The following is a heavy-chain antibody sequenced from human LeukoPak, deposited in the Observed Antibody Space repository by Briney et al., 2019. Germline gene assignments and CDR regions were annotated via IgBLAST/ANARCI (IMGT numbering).Heavy chain of an antibody. CDR2: IYYSGST. CDR1: GVSISSGGYY. V-gene: IGHV4-31*03. Sequence: SETLSLTCTVSGVSISSGGYYWSWIRQHPGKGLEWIGYIYYSGSTYYNPSLKSRVTISVDTSKNQFSLKLSSVTAADTAVYYCARVPRELGIAAAEGFDPWGQGTLVTVSS. CDR3: ARVPRELGIAAAEGFDP. J-gene: IGHJ5*02. D-gene: IGHD6-13*01.